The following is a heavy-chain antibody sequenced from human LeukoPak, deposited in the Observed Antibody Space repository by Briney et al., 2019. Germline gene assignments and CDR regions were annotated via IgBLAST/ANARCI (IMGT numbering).Heavy chain of an antibody. V-gene: IGHV4-38-2*02. CDR3: LRVNIVITVDYFDP. Sequence: PSETLSLTCSVSGYSISSGFYWGWIRQPPGKGLEWIGSMYKSGDTRQNPSLKSRVTISFDTSRNQFSLNLTSVTAADTAVYYCLRVNIVITVDYFDPWGQGTLVTVSS. CDR2: MYKSGDT. J-gene: IGHJ5*02. CDR1: GYSISSGFY. D-gene: IGHD2/OR15-2a*01.